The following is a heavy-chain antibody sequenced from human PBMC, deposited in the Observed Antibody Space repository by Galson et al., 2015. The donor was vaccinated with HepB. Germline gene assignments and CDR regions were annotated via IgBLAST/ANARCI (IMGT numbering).Heavy chain of an antibody. D-gene: IGHD1-14*01. Sequence: SVKVSCKASGDTFSSYTVNWVRQAPGQGLEWVGRIIPFLGRTNYAQKFQGRVTITVDNSTSTASMEVNRLRPDDTAVYYCARGLAWGRKGAFDIWGQGTMVIVSS. V-gene: IGHV1-69*08. J-gene: IGHJ3*02. CDR3: ARGLAWGRKGAFDI. CDR1: GDTFSSYT. CDR2: IIPFLGRT.